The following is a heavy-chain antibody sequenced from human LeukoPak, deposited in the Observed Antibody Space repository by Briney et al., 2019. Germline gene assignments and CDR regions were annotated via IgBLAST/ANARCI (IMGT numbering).Heavy chain of an antibody. V-gene: IGHV4-4*07. CDR1: GDSISNYY. CDR2: MYTSGAT. J-gene: IGHJ6*03. Sequence: SETLSLTCTVSGDSISNYYWSWIRQPAGKGLEWIGRMYTSGATNYNPSLKSRATMSVDTSKNQLSLRLSSVTAADRAVYYCAREGPAASTFFYYFMDVWGKGTTVTVSS. CDR3: AREGPAASTFFYYFMDV. D-gene: IGHD2-2*01.